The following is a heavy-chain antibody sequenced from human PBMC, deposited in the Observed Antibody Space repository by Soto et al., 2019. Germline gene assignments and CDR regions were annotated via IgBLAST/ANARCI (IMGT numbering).Heavy chain of an antibody. CDR2: IWYDGSNK. CDR1: GFTFSSYG. V-gene: IGHV3-33*01. CDR3: ARSETAPQPLYGMDV. J-gene: IGHJ6*02. Sequence: GGSLRLSCAASGFTFSSYGMHWVRQAPGKGLEWVAVIWYDGSNKYYADSVKGRFTISRDNSKNTLYLQMNSLRAEDTAVYYCARSETAPQPLYGMDVWGQGTTVTVSS.